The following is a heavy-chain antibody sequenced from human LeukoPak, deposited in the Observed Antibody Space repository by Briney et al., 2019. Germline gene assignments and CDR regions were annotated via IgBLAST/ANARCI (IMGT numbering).Heavy chain of an antibody. D-gene: IGHD6-13*01. CDR2: INHSGST. J-gene: IGHJ4*02. CDR3: AAYSSSWLNFDY. Sequence: SETLSVTCAVYGGSFSGYYWSWIRQPPGKGLEWIGEINHSGSTNYNPSRKSRVTISVDTSKNQFSLKLSSVTAADTAVYYCAAYSSSWLNFDYWGQGTLVTVSS. V-gene: IGHV4-34*01. CDR1: GGSFSGYY.